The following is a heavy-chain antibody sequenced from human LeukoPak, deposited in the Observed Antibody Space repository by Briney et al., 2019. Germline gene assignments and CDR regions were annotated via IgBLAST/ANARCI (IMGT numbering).Heavy chain of an antibody. Sequence: ASVKVSCKASGYTFTGYYMHWVRQAPGQGLEWMGWINPNSGGTNYAQKFQGRVTMTRDTSISTAYMELSRLRSDDTAVYYCASDSSGYSWGHALDIWGQGTMVTVSS. D-gene: IGHD3-22*01. CDR3: ASDSSGYSWGHALDI. V-gene: IGHV1-2*02. CDR1: GYTFTGYY. CDR2: INPNSGGT. J-gene: IGHJ3*02.